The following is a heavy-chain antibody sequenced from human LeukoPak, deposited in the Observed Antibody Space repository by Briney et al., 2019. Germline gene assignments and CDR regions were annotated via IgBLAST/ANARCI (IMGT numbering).Heavy chain of an antibody. J-gene: IGHJ4*02. D-gene: IGHD5-12*01. CDR2: INPNSGGT. CDR3: ARRGALSGYVDY. V-gene: IGHV1-2*02. CDR1: GYTFTSYY. Sequence: ASVKVSCKASGYTFTSYYMHWVRQAPGQGLEWMGWINPNSGGTNYAQKFQGRVTMTRDTSISTAYMELSRLRSDDTAVYYCARRGALSGYVDYWGQGTLVTVSS.